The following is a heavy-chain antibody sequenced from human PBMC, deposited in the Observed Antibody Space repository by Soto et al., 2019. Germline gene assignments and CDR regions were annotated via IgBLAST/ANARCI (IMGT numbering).Heavy chain of an antibody. J-gene: IGHJ5*02. D-gene: IGHD3-22*01. CDR3: AKDMFYHDSRGFPYL. V-gene: IGHV3-30*18. CDR1: GFTFSSYG. CDR2: ISYDGNKE. Sequence: GGSLRLSCAASGFTFSSYGMHWVRQAPGKGLEWVALISYDGNKEYYADSVKGRFTILRDNSKNTLYLQLNSLRGEDTAVYFCAKDMFYHDSRGFPYLWGQGA.